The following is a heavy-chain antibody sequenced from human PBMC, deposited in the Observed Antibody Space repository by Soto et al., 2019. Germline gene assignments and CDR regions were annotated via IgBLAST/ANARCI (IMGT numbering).Heavy chain of an antibody. V-gene: IGHV1-69*12. CDR2: IIPIFGTA. J-gene: IGHJ3*02. CDR1: GGTFSSYA. CDR3: ARALSCGGLCREAFDI. D-gene: IGHD2-21*01. Sequence: QVQLVQSGAEVKKPGSSVKVSCKASGGTFSSYAISWVRQAPGQGLEWMGGIIPIFGTANYAQKFQGRVTIPADESTGTAYPELSSLRYEVLAVYYCARALSCGGLCREAFDIWGQGTMVTVSS.